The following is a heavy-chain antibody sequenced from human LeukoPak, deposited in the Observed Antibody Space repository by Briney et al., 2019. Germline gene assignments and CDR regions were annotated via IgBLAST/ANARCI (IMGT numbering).Heavy chain of an antibody. J-gene: IGHJ4*02. CDR2: IIPIFGTA. Sequence: SVKDSCKASGGTFSSYAISWVRQAPGQGLEWMGGIIPIFGTANYAQKFQGRVTITTDESTSTAYMELSSMRSEDTAVYYCAREEYCSGGSCYSGYSYYFDYWGQGTLVTVSS. D-gene: IGHD2-15*01. CDR3: AREEYCSGGSCYSGYSYYFDY. V-gene: IGHV1-69*05. CDR1: GGTFSSYA.